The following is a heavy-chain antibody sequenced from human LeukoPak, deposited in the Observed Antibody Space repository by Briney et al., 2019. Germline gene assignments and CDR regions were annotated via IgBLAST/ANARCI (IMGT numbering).Heavy chain of an antibody. CDR1: GGTFSSYA. CDR2: IIPIFGTA. J-gene: IGHJ3*02. D-gene: IGHD1-26*01. V-gene: IGHV1-69*13. Sequence: SVKVSGKASGGTFSSYAISWVRQAPGQGREWMGGIIPIFGTANYAHKFQGRVTITADESTSTAYMELSSLRAEDTAVYYCASPPPAASYYLNAAFDIWGQGTMVTVSS. CDR3: ASPPPAASYYLNAAFDI.